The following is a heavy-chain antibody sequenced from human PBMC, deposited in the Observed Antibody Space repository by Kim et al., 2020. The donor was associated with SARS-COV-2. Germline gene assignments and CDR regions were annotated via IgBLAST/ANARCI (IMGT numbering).Heavy chain of an antibody. CDR2: IIASGDST. D-gene: IGHD2-15*01. CDR1: GFPFTTYA. Sequence: GGSLRLSCAASGFPFTTYAMNWVRQAPGKGLEWVAAIIASGDSTYFANSVKGRFTISRDNSKNTLYLQMNRLRADDTAVYYCVTEGCLDQWGKGTLVT. J-gene: IGHJ1*01. V-gene: IGHV3-23*01. CDR3: VTEGCLDQ.